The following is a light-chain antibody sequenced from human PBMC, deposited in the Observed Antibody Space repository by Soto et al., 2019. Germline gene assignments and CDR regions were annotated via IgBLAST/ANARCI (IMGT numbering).Light chain of an antibody. V-gene: IGLV2-23*01. CDR1: SSDVGSSNL. Sequence: QSALTQPASVSGSPGQSITISCTGTSSDVGSSNLVSWYQQHPGKAPKLMIYEGSKRPSGVSDRFSGSKTGNTASLTISGLQAEDEGDYYCCSYVGSSTWVFGGGTKLTVL. CDR3: CSYVGSSTWV. CDR2: EGS. J-gene: IGLJ3*02.